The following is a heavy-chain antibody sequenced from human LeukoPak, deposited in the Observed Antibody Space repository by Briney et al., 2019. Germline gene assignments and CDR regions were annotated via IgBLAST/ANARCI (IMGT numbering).Heavy chain of an antibody. D-gene: IGHD5-18*01. Sequence: ASVKVSCKASGYTFTSYGISWVRQAPGQGLEWMGWISAYNGNTNYAQKLQGRVTMTTETSTSTAYMELRSLRSDDTAVYYCARDHPFLDSYGPQNNWFDPWGQGTLVTVSS. CDR2: ISAYNGNT. CDR3: ARDHPFLDSYGPQNNWFDP. CDR1: GYTFTSYG. V-gene: IGHV1-18*01. J-gene: IGHJ5*02.